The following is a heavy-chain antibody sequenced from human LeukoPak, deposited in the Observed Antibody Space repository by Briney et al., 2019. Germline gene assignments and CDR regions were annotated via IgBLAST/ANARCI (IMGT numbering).Heavy chain of an antibody. Sequence: GGSLRLSCAASGFTFSSYSMNWVRQAPGKGLEWVANIKQDGSEKYYVDSVKGRFTISRDNAKNSLYLQMNSLRAEDTAVYYCARDNGYSYGLYYYYYGMDVWGQGTTVTVSS. V-gene: IGHV3-7*01. J-gene: IGHJ6*02. CDR3: ARDNGYSYGLYYYYYGMDV. D-gene: IGHD5-18*01. CDR1: GFTFSSYS. CDR2: IKQDGSEK.